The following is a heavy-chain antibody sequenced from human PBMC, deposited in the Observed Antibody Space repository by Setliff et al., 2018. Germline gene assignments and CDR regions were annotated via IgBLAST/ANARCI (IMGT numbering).Heavy chain of an antibody. CDR2: IYYNGST. V-gene: IGHV4-39*01. D-gene: IGHD3-16*01. CDR3: ARPLEESFGGVRDSDAFDV. J-gene: IGHJ3*01. CDR1: GGSIRGSYYY. Sequence: KTSETLSLTCTVSGGSIRGSYYYWGWIRQPPGKGLEWIGSIYYNGSTHFNPSLKSRVAISVDTSKNLLSLRVNSVTATDTAVYYCARPLEESFGGVRDSDAFDVWGQGTMVTVSS.